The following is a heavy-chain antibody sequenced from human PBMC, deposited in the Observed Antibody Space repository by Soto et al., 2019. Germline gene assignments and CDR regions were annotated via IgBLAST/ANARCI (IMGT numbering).Heavy chain of an antibody. CDR2: IWYDGSNK. Sequence: GVSLRLSCAASGFTFSSYGMHWVRQAPGKGLEWVAVIWYDGSNKYYADSVKGRFTISRDNSKNTLYLQMNSLRAEDTAVYYCARDPAAGTGGDYYFDYWGQGTLVTVSS. V-gene: IGHV3-33*01. J-gene: IGHJ4*02. CDR3: ARDPAAGTGGDYYFDY. CDR1: GFTFSSYG. D-gene: IGHD6-13*01.